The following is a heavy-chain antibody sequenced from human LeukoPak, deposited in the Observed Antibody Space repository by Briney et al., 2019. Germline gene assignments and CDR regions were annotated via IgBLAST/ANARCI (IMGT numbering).Heavy chain of an antibody. V-gene: IGHV3-21*05. CDR1: GFTFSSYS. CDR3: ASAVWRYYYDSSGYFDY. D-gene: IGHD3-22*01. CDR2: IRSSSSYI. J-gene: IGHJ4*02. Sequence: GGSLRLSCAASGFTFSSYSMNWVRQAPGKGLEWVAYIRSSSSYIYYVDSVKGRFTISRDNAKNSLYLQMNSLRAEDTAVYYCASAVWRYYYDSSGYFDYWGQGTLVTVSS.